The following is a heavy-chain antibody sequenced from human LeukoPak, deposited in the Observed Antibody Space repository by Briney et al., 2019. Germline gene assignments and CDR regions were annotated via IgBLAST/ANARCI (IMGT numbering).Heavy chain of an antibody. CDR1: GGPISVHF. J-gene: IGHJ3*01. Sequence: SEPLSLTCTVSGGPISVHFWNWIRQPPGKGLEGIGYVYCTGSTSYNPSLRSRVSISVDTSKNLLSLTLTSVTAADTAMYFCARDPPGLDGAFDLWGQGTMVTVSS. D-gene: IGHD6-19*01. V-gene: IGHV4-59*11. CDR2: VYCTGST. CDR3: ARDPPGLDGAFDL.